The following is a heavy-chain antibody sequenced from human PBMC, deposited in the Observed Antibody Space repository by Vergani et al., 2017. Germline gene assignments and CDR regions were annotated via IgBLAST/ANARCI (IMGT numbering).Heavy chain of an antibody. J-gene: IGHJ4*02. V-gene: IGHV3-9*01. D-gene: IGHD3-10*01. CDR1: GFTFDDYA. CDR2: ISWNSGSI. CDR3: AKAQLLWFGGALDY. Sequence: VQLVESGGGLVQPGRSLRLSCAASGFTFDDYAMHWVRQAPGKGLEWVSGISWNSGSIGYADSVKGRFTISRDNAKNSLYLQMNSLRAEDTALYYCAKAQLLWFGGALDYWGQGTLVTVSS.